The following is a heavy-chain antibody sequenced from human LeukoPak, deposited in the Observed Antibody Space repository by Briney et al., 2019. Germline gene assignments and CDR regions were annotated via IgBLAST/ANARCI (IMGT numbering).Heavy chain of an antibody. CDR2: INQDGSEK. D-gene: IGHD5/OR15-5a*01. V-gene: IGHV3-7*01. CDR1: GFTFSSFW. Sequence: PGGSLRLSCAASGFTFSSFWMSWVRQAPGKGLEWVANINQDGSEKYGVDSVKGRFTNSRDNAKNSLYLQMNSLRAEDTAVYYCAGRPSSTIPWGQGTLVTVSS. J-gene: IGHJ4*02. CDR3: AGRPSSTIP.